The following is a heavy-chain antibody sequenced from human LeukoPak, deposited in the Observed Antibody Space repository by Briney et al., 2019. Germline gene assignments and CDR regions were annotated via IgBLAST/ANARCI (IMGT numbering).Heavy chain of an antibody. Sequence: GGSLRLSCAASGFTFSSYWMSWVRQAPGKGPEWVANIKQDGSEKYYVDSVKGRFTISRDNAKNSLYLQMNSLRAEDTAVYYCARDSWLGHFDYWGQGTLVTVSS. J-gene: IGHJ4*02. D-gene: IGHD6-19*01. CDR2: IKQDGSEK. CDR3: ARDSWLGHFDY. V-gene: IGHV3-7*01. CDR1: GFTFSSYW.